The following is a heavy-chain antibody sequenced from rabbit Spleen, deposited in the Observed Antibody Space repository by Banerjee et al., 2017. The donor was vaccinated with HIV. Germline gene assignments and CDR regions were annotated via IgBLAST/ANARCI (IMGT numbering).Heavy chain of an antibody. V-gene: IGHV1S40*01. CDR3: ARDTGTSFSTYGMDL. Sequence: QSLEESGGDLVKPGASLTLTCIASGFSFNSGYDMCWVRQAPGKGLEWIACSYAGSSGSTYSAIWAKGRFTISKTSSTTVTLQMTSLTAADTATYFCARDTGTSFSTYGMDLWGPGTLVTVS. CDR2: SYAGSSGST. J-gene: IGHJ6*01. D-gene: IGHD7-1*01. CDR1: GFSFNSGYD.